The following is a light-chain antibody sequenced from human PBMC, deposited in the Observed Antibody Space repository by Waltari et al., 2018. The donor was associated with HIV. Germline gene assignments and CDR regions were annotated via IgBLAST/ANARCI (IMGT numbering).Light chain of an antibody. J-gene: IGKJ3*01. CDR3: QQLHHSPFS. CDR1: QGISNY. CDR2: SAS. Sequence: QLTQFPLLLSASVGDRVIISCQASQGISNYLAWYQQKPGQPPKLLIYSASTLQTGVPSRFSGSGSETAFALTISGLQTEDFATYYCQQLHHSPFSFGPGTIVDLK. V-gene: IGKV1-9*01.